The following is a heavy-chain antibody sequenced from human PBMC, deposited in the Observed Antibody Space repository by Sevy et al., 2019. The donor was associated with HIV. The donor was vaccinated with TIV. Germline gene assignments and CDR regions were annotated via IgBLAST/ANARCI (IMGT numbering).Heavy chain of an antibody. CDR3: SREGSEGTVAQPDAFDF. CDR2: IRSKTYGGTT. D-gene: IGHD6-19*01. CDR1: GFTFGDYA. V-gene: IGHV3-49*03. Sequence: GGSLRLSCTASGFTFGDYAMSWFRQAPGKGLEWVGFIRSKTYGGTTEYAAPVKGRFTISRDDSKSIAYLQMNSLKTEDTAMYYCSREGSEGTVAQPDAFDFWGQGTMVTVSS. J-gene: IGHJ3*01.